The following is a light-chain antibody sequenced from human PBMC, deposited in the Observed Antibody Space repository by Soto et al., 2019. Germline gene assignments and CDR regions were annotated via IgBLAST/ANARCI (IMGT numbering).Light chain of an antibody. CDR2: GAS. CDR3: QQYNKWPQWT. V-gene: IGKV3D-15*01. Sequence: DIVLTHSPGTLTLSPWVRATLSCRASQSVSNNYLAWYQQKPGQAPRLLIYGASNRATGIPDRFSGSGSGTEFTLTISSLQSEDFAVYYCQQYNKWPQWTFGQGTKVDIK. CDR1: QSVSNN. J-gene: IGKJ1*01.